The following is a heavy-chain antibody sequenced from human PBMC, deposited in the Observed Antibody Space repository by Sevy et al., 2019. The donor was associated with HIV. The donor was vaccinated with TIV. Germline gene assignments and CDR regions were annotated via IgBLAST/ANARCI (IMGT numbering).Heavy chain of an antibody. D-gene: IGHD6-13*01. CDR3: ARSISWYASFDF. V-gene: IGHV1-69*13. CDR2: IIPMFGTA. J-gene: IGHJ4*02. CDR1: GRTFSNYA. Sequence: ASVKVSCKASGRTFSNYAISWVRQAPGQGLEWMGGIIPMFGTANYVQKFQGRVTITADESTSTAYMELSSLRSEDTAVYYCARSISWYASFDFWGQRTLVTVSS.